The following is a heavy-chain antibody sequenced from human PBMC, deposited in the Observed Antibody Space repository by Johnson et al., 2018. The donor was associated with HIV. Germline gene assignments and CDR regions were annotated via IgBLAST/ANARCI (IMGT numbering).Heavy chain of an antibody. V-gene: IGHV3-13*01. J-gene: IGHJ3*02. CDR3: ARGVLAFDI. Sequence: VQLVESGGGLVQPGGSLRLSCAASGFTFSTYVMHWVRQVPGKGLEWVSGITTAGDTYYPASVKGRFTIFRENVKNSLYLQMNSLRAGDTAVYYCARGVLAFDIWGQGTMVTVSS. CDR1: GFTFSTYV. D-gene: IGHD5/OR15-5a*01. CDR2: ITTAGDT.